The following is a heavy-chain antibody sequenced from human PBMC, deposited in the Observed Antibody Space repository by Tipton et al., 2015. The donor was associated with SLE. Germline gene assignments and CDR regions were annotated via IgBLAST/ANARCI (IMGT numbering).Heavy chain of an antibody. CDR2: MYNSGNT. CDR1: GYSISSGNY. Sequence: TLSLTYAVSGYSISSGNYWGWIRQPPGKGLEWIGSMYNSGNTFYNPSLKSRVTISLDTSKNQFSLKMSSVTAADTAVYYCATSFIYSDWGAFHIWGQGTMVTVSS. J-gene: IGHJ3*02. CDR3: ATSFIYSDWGAFHI. D-gene: IGHD4-11*01. V-gene: IGHV4-38-2*01.